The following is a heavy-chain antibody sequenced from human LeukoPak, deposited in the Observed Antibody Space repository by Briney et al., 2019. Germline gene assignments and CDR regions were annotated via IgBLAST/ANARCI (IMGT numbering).Heavy chain of an antibody. V-gene: IGHV1-18*01. D-gene: IGHD2-2*01. J-gene: IGHJ5*02. CDR1: GYTFTIYG. CDR2: IVAYNGNT. Sequence: ASVKVSCKASGYTFTIYGISLVRHGPGQGLEWMGWIVAYNGNTNNAQNLQGRATMPTDTSTSTAYMELRSLRSDATAVYYCARDGRYCSRPSCRRWWFDPWGQGPLVTVSS. CDR3: ARDGRYCSRPSCRRWWFDP.